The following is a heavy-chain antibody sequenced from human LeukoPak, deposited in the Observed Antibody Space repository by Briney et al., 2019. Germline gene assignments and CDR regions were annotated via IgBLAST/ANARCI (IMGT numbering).Heavy chain of an antibody. CDR1: GGSISSYY. V-gene: IGHV4-4*09. J-gene: IGHJ5*02. D-gene: IGHD6-19*01. Sequence: SETLSLTCTVSGGSISSYYWSWIRQPPGKGLEWIGYIYTSGSTNYNPSLKSRVTISVDTSKNQFSLKLSSVTAADTAVYYCARLHSSGSKENWFDPWGQGTLVTASS. CDR3: ARLHSSGSKENWFDP. CDR2: IYTSGST.